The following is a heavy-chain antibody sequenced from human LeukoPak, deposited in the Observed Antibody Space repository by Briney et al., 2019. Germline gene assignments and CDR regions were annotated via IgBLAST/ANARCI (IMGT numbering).Heavy chain of an antibody. V-gene: IGHV4-4*07. CDR3: ARDGGRDYYDSSGYYYGAFDI. CDR2: IYTSGST. Sequence: KPSETLSLTRTVSSGSISSYYWSWIRQPAGKGLEWIGRIYTSGSTNYNPSLKSRVTMSVDTSKNQFSLKLSSVTAADTAVYYCARDGGRDYYDSSGYYYGAFDIWGQGTMVTVSS. D-gene: IGHD3-22*01. CDR1: SGSISSYY. J-gene: IGHJ3*02.